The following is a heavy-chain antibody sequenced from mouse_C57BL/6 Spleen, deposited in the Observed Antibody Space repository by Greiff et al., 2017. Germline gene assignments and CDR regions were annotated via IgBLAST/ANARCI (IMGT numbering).Heavy chain of an antibody. Sequence: EVKVVESGGGLVKPGGSLKLSCAASGFTFSSYTMSWVRQTPEKRLEWVATISGGGGNTYYPDSVKGRFTISRDNAKNTLYLQMSSLRSEDTALYYCAREGLGRVWAYWGQGTLVTVSA. V-gene: IGHV5-9*01. J-gene: IGHJ3*01. CDR2: ISGGGGNT. D-gene: IGHD4-1*01. CDR3: AREGLGRVWAY. CDR1: GFTFSSYT.